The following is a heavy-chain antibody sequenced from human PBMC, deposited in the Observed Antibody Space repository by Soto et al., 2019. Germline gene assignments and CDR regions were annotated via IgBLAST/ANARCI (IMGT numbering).Heavy chain of an antibody. CDR2: IYYSGST. V-gene: IGHV4-30-4*01. Sequence: SETLSLTCTVSGGSISSGDYYWSWIRQPPGKGLEWIGYIYYSGSTYYNPSLKSRVTISVDTSKNQFSLKLSSVTAADTAVYYCARAAGGYYDSSGYYRYYYYYGMDVWGQGTTVTVSS. D-gene: IGHD3-22*01. CDR1: GGSISSGDYY. CDR3: ARAAGGYYDSSGYYRYYYYYGMDV. J-gene: IGHJ6*02.